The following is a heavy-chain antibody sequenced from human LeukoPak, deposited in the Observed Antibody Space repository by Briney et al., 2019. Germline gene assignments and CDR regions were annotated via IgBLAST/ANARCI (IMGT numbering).Heavy chain of an antibody. J-gene: IGHJ6*03. Sequence: GESLKISCKGSGYSFTSYWIGWVRQMPGKGLEWWGTIYPGDSNTRYSPSFQGQVTISADKSISTAYMQWSSLKASDTAMYYCARHSGSGIAVAGGEGYYYYMDVWGKGTTVTVSS. D-gene: IGHD6-19*01. CDR2: IYPGDSNT. V-gene: IGHV5-51*01. CDR3: ARHSGSGIAVAGGEGYYYYMDV. CDR1: GYSFTSYW.